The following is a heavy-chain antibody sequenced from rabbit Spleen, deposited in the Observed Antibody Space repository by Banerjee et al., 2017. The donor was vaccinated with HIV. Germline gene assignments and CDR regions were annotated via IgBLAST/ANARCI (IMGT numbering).Heavy chain of an antibody. CDR2: IYTDNSKT. D-gene: IGHD6-1*01. J-gene: IGHJ4*01. Sequence: LVESGGGLVKPGASLTLTCKASGFSFSRGYDMCWVRQAPGKGLEWIACIYTDNSKTYYANWVNGRFTISRENTQNTLYLQLNSLTAADTATYFCVRDQAGYADYGPWYFNLWGPGTLVTVS. V-gene: IGHV1S40*01. CDR3: VRDQAGYADYGPWYFNL. CDR1: GFSFSRGYD.